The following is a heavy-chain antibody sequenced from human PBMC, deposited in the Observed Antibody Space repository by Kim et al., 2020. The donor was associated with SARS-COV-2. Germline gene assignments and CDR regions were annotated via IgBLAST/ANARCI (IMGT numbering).Heavy chain of an antibody. Sequence: VKGRYTIARDNSKNTLYLQMNSLRAEDTDVYYCAKRGWSGYYLGFFDYWGQGTLVTVSS. D-gene: IGHD3-3*01. J-gene: IGHJ4*02. V-gene: IGHV3-23*01. CDR3: AKRGWSGYYLGFFDY.